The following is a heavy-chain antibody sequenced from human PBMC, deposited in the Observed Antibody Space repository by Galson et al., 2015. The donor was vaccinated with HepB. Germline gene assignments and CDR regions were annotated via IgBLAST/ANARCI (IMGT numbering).Heavy chain of an antibody. CDR1: GYTFTGYY. D-gene: IGHD3-3*01. V-gene: IGHV1-2*04. CDR3: ARDGFPSCSSTSCPTYYDFWSGSNWFDP. CDR2: INPNSGGT. J-gene: IGHJ5*02. Sequence: SVKVSCKASGYTFTGYYMHWVRQAPGQGLEWMGWINPNSGGTNYAQKFQGWVTMTRDTSISTAYMELSRLRSDDTAVYYCARDGFPSCSSTSCPTYYDFWSGSNWFDPWGQGTLVTVSS.